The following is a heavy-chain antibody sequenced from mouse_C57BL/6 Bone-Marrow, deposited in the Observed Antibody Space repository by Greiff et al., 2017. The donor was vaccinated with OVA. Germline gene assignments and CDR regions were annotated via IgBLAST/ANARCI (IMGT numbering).Heavy chain of an antibody. D-gene: IGHD1-1*01. CDR1: YTFSRRVH. J-gene: IGHJ4*01. Sequence: QVQLKQSGPELARPWASVKISCQAFYTFSRRVHFAIRDTNYWLQWVKQGPGQGLEWIGAIYPGNGDTSYNQKFKGKATLTADKSSNSAYMQLISLTSEDSAVSYCASNYYGSSPYAMDYWGQGTSVTVSS. CDR3: SEDSAVSYCASNYYGSSPYAMDY. V-gene: IGHV1-87*01. CDR2: GQGLEWIG.